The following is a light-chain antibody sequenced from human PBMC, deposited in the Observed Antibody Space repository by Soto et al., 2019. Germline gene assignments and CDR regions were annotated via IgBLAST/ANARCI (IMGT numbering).Light chain of an antibody. V-gene: IGKV1-5*03. CDR1: QSVSFW. CDR3: QQYNNYCS. CDR2: KAS. Sequence: DIQMTQSPSTLSASVGDSVTITCRASQSVSFWLAWYQQKPGKAPRLLIYKASNLESGVPSRFSGSGSGTEFTLTISGLQPDDFATYYCQQYNNYCSFGQGTKVEMK. J-gene: IGKJ1*01.